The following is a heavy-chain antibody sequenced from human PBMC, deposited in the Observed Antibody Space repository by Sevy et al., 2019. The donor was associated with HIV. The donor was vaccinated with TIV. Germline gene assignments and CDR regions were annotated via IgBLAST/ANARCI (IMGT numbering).Heavy chain of an antibody. CDR1: GFTFSSYW. D-gene: IGHD3-10*01. CDR2: IKQDGSEK. J-gene: IGHJ6*03. V-gene: IGHV3-7*04. CDR3: ARGLYYYGAYMDV. Sequence: GGSLRLSCAASGFTFSSYWMSWVRQAPGKGLEWVANIKQDGSEKYYVDSVKGRFTISRDNAKNSLYLQMNSLRAEDTAVYYCARGLYYYGAYMDVWGKGTTVTVSS.